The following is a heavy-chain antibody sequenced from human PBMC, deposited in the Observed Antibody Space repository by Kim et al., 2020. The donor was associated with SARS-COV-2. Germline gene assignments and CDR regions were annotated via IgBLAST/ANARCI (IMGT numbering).Heavy chain of an antibody. D-gene: IGHD3-9*01. CDR3: ARDPYDILTGYSGVNWFDP. J-gene: IGHJ5*02. CDR1: GYTFTSYA. CDR2: INTNTGNP. Sequence: ASVKVSCKASGYTFTSYAMNWVRQAPVQGLEWMGWINTNTGNPTYAQGFTGRFVFSLDTSVSTAYLQISSLKAEDTAVYYCARDPYDILTGYSGVNWFDPWGQGTLVTVSS. V-gene: IGHV7-4-1*02.